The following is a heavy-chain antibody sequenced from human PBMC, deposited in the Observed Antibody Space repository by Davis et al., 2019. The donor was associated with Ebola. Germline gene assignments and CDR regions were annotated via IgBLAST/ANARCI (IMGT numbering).Heavy chain of an antibody. D-gene: IGHD1-14*01. J-gene: IGHJ5*02. Sequence: ASVKVSCKASGYTFTSYDINWVRQATGQGLEWMGWMNPNSGNTGYAQKFQGRVTMTRNTSISTAYMELRSLRSDDTAVYYCARDHPWPSRTQFDPWGQGTLVTVSS. V-gene: IGHV1-8*01. CDR2: MNPNSGNT. CDR3: ARDHPWPSRTQFDP. CDR1: GYTFTSYD.